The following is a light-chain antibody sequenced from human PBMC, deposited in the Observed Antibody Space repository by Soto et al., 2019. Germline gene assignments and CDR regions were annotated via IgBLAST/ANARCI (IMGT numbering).Light chain of an antibody. V-gene: IGLV2-18*01. Sequence: SALTQPPSVSGSPGQSVTISCTGTSSDVGSYNRVSWYQQPPGTAPKLMIYEVSNRPSGVPDRFSGSKSGNTASLTISGLQAEDEADYYCSLYTTSSNYVFGHGTKVTVL. CDR3: SLYTTSSNYV. CDR1: SSDVGSYNR. CDR2: EVS. J-gene: IGLJ1*01.